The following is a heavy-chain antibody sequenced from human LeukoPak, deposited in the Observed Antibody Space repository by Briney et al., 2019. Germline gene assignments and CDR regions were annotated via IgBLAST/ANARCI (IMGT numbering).Heavy chain of an antibody. CDR1: GYTFTGYY. CDR3: ARGTGYSSSWYVGIHWFDP. CDR2: INPNSGGT. D-gene: IGHD6-13*01. J-gene: IGHJ5*02. Sequence: GASVKVSCKASGYTFTGYYMHWVRQAPGQGLEWMGWINPNSGGTNYAQKFQGRVTMTRDTSISTAYMELSRLRSDDTAVYYCARGTGYSSSWYVGIHWFDPWGQGTLVTVSS. V-gene: IGHV1-2*02.